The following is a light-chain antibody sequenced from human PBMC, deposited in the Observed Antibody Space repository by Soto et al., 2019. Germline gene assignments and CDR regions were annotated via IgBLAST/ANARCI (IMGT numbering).Light chain of an antibody. J-gene: IGLJ1*01. CDR1: SSDVGGYNY. CDR2: EVS. Sequence: QSVLTQPPSASGSAGQSVTISCTGTSSDVGGYNYVSWYQQHPGKAPKLMIYEVSKRPSGVPDRFSGSKSGNTASLTVSGLQAEDEADYYCSSYAGSNNFRYVFGTGTKVTVL. CDR3: SSYAGSNNFRYV. V-gene: IGLV2-8*01.